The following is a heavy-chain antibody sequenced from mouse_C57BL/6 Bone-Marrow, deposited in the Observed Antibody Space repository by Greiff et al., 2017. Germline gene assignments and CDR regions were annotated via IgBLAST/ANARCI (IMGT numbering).Heavy chain of an antibody. CDR1: GYTFTSYW. D-gene: IGHD1-1*01. V-gene: IGHV1-64*01. CDR3: QIYYYGSSCYYAMDY. Sequence: QVQLKQPGAELVKPGASVKLSCKASGYTFTSYWMHWVKQRPGQGLEWIGMIHPTSGSTNYNEKFKSKATLTVDKSSSTAYMQLSSLTSEDSAVYYCQIYYYGSSCYYAMDYWGQGTSVTVSS. J-gene: IGHJ4*01. CDR2: IHPTSGST.